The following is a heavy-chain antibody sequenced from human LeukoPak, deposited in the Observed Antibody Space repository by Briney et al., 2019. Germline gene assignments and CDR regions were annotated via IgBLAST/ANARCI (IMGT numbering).Heavy chain of an antibody. CDR2: INHSGST. V-gene: IGHV4-34*01. CDR1: GGSFSGYY. D-gene: IGHD3-10*01. Sequence: SETLSLTCAVYGGSFSGYYWSWIRQPPGKGLEWIGEINHSGSTTYNPSLMSRVTISVDTSKNQFSLKLSSVTAADTAVYYCARWMVGDAFDIWGQGTMVTVSS. J-gene: IGHJ3*02. CDR3: ARWMVGDAFDI.